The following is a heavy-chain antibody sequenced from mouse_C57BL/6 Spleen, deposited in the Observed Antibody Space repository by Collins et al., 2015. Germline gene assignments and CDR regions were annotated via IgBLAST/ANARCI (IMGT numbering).Heavy chain of an antibody. D-gene: IGHD2-4*01. CDR3: TRGDYGFDY. V-gene: IGHV1-66*01. CDR2: IYPGSDNI. J-gene: IGHJ2*01. Sequence: QVPLQQSGPELVKPGASVKISCKAFGYSFTSYYIHWVNQRPGQGLEWIGWIYPGSDNIKYNEKFKGRATLTADTSSSTAYMQLSSLRSEDSGVYYCTRGDYGFDYWGQGTTLTVSS. CDR1: GYSFTSYY.